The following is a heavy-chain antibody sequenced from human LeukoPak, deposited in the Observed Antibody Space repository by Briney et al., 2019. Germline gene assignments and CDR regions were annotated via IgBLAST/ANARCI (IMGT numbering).Heavy chain of an antibody. CDR1: GGSISSYY. V-gene: IGHV4-59*01. Sequence: SETLSLTCTVSGGSISSYYWSWIRQPPGKGLEWMGYIYYSGSSNYNPSLKSRVTISVDTSKNQFSLKLSSVTAADTAVYYCAREHNYYDSSGLDYWGQGTLVTVSS. D-gene: IGHD3-22*01. CDR3: AREHNYYDSSGLDY. CDR2: IYYSGSS. J-gene: IGHJ4*02.